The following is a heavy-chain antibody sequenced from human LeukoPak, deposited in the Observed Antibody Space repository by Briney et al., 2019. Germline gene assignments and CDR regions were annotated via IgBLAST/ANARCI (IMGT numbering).Heavy chain of an antibody. V-gene: IGHV3-23*01. Sequence: GGSLRLSCAASGFTVSSNYMSWVRQAPGKGLEWVSAISPGGDRTYYADSVKGRFAISRDNSKNTLYLQMHSLRAEDTAVYYCAKSVTADPWGQGTLVTVSS. CDR3: AKSVTADP. CDR1: GFTVSSNY. CDR2: ISPGGDRT. J-gene: IGHJ5*02. D-gene: IGHD2-21*02.